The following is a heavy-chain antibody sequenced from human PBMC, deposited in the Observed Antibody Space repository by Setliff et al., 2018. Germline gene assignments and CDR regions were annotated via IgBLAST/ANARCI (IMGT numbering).Heavy chain of an antibody. CDR1: GGSISSSSYY. CDR2: VYNSGTT. D-gene: IGHD1-1*01. V-gene: IGHV4-39*07. Sequence: SETLSLTCTVSGGSISSSSYYWGWIRQPPGKGLEWIGRVYNSGTTYNAFFASRVTMSIDTSKNQFSLNLNSVTAADTAVYYCARGYLDKTLHYGMDVWGQGTTVTVSS. CDR3: ARGYLDKTLHYGMDV. J-gene: IGHJ6*02.